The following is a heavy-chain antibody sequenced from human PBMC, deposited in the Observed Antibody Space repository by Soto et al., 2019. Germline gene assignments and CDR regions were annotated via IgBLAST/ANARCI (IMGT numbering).Heavy chain of an antibody. CDR1: GFTFSSYG. V-gene: IGHV3-30*18. Sequence: GGSLRLSCAASGFTFSSYGMHWVRQAPGKGLEWVAVISYDGSNKYYADSVKGRFTISRDNSKNTLYLQMNSLRAEDTAVYYCAKNWDIVVVGYYFDYWGQGTLVTVSS. J-gene: IGHJ4*02. CDR2: ISYDGSNK. CDR3: AKNWDIVVVGYYFDY. D-gene: IGHD2-2*01.